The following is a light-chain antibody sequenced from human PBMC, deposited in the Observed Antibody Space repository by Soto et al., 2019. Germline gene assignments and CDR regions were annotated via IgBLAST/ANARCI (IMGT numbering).Light chain of an antibody. CDR1: QSVGRNY. CDR3: HQYDSLPYT. V-gene: IGKV3-20*01. Sequence: EIVLTQSPGTLSLSPGESATLSCRASQSVGRNYLAWFQHKPDQAPRLLIYDASNRATGVPDRFSGSGSGTDFTLSVTRLEPEDFAVYYCHQYDSLPYTFGQGTKLEI. J-gene: IGKJ2*01. CDR2: DAS.